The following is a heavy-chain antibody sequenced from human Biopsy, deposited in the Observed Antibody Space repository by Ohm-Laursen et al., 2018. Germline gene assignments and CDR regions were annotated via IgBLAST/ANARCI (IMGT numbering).Heavy chain of an antibody. CDR3: AKGGSITIFGVVINNCFDP. D-gene: IGHD3-3*01. Sequence: GSLGLSCTASGFTFSSYAMSRVRQAPGKGPEWVSTISANGATSYYADSVKGRFTISRDNSKNTLYLQMNSVRADDTAIYYCAKGGSITIFGVVINNCFDPWGQGTRVTVSS. CDR1: GFTFSSYA. CDR2: ISANGATS. J-gene: IGHJ5*02. V-gene: IGHV3-23*01.